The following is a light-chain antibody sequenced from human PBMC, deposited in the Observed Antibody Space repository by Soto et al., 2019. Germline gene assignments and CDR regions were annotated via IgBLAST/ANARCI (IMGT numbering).Light chain of an antibody. CDR2: DAS. CDR3: QQYDDLPIT. V-gene: IGKV1-33*01. Sequence: IQMTQSLFSVSAYVGDTVTITCQASQDISHYLNWYQQKPGKALKLLIYDASNLHPGVPSRFRGSGSGTEFSFNITSLQPEDVATYYCQQYDDLPITFGQGTRPEIK. CDR1: QDISHY. J-gene: IGKJ5*01.